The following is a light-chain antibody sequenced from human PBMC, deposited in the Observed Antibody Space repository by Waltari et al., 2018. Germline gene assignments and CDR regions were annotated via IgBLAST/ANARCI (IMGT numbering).Light chain of an antibody. Sequence: QSALTQPASVSGSPGQSITISCTGTSSDVGSYHPVSWYQQHPGKAPKLMIYEVSKRPSGVSNRFSGSKSGNTASLTISGLQAEDEADYYCCSYAGSSTLVFGGGTKLTVL. CDR1: SSDVGSYHP. V-gene: IGLV2-23*02. CDR3: CSYAGSSTLV. J-gene: IGLJ2*01. CDR2: EVS.